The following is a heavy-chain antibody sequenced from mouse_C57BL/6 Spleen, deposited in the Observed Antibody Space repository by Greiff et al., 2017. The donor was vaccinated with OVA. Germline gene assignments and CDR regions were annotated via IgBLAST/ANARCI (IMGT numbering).Heavy chain of an antibody. Sequence: DVKLVESGPGLVKPSPSLSLTCSVTGYSITSGYFWNWIRQFPGNKLEWMGYISYDGSNNYNPSLKNRISITRDTSKNQFFLKLNSVTTEDTATYYCARDWDGNYFDYWGQGTTLTVSS. CDR3: ARDWDGNYFDY. J-gene: IGHJ2*01. D-gene: IGHD4-1*01. V-gene: IGHV3-6*01. CDR1: GYSITSGYF. CDR2: ISYDGSN.